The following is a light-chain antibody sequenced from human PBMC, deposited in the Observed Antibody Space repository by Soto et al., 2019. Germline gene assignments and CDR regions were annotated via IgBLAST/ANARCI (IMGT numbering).Light chain of an antibody. CDR3: QQYNSYNT. CDR1: QSISSW. V-gene: IGKV1-5*03. Sequence: DIQMTQSPSTLSASVGDRVTITCRASQSISSWLAWYQQKPGKAPKLLIYKASSLESGVPSRFSGSGSGTEFTLTISSLQPDDFATYYCQQYNSYNTLGGGTKVEIK. J-gene: IGKJ4*01. CDR2: KAS.